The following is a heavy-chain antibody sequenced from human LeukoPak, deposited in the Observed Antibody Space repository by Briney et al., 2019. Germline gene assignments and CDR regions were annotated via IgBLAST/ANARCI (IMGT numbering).Heavy chain of an antibody. CDR3: ARTKMRPPSDFDY. J-gene: IGHJ4*02. Sequence: SLRLSCAASGFTFSSYGMHWVRQAPGKGLEWVAVISYDGSNKYYADSVKGRFTISRDNSKNTLYLQMNSLRAEDTAVYYCARTKMRPPSDFDYWGQGTLVTVSS. D-gene: IGHD2-8*01. CDR2: ISYDGSNK. V-gene: IGHV3-30*03. CDR1: GFTFSSYG.